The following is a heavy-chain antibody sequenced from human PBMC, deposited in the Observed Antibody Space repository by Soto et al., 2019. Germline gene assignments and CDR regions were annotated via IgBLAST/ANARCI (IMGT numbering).Heavy chain of an antibody. V-gene: IGHV4-39*02. J-gene: IGHJ4*02. CDR2: IDESGDS. CDR3: AREGGYVDY. D-gene: IGHD1-1*01. Sequence: SETLSLTCTVSGGPIRSSSHYWGWIRQSPGTGLEWIGSIDESGDSYYNPSLKSRVTKFVDTSKNQFSLKLISVTGADSAIYYCAREGGYVDYWGQGTLVTVSS. CDR1: GGPIRSSSHY.